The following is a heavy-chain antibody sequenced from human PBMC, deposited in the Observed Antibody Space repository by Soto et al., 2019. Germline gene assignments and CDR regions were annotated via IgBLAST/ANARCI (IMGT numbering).Heavy chain of an antibody. CDR1: GFTFSSYA. J-gene: IGHJ6*02. D-gene: IGHD2-15*01. CDR2: ISGSGGST. Sequence: EVQLLESGGGLVQPGGSLRLSCAASGFTFSSYAMSWVRQAPGKGLEWVSAISGSGGSTYYADSVKGRFTISRDNSKNTLYLQMNSLRAEDTAVYYCAKDGGYCSGGSCYPHYYYGMDVWGQGITVTVSS. V-gene: IGHV3-23*01. CDR3: AKDGGYCSGGSCYPHYYYGMDV.